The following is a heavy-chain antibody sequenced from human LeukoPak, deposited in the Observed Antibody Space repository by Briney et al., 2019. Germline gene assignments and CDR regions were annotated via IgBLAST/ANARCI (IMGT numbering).Heavy chain of an antibody. CDR3: ARLRRGY. Sequence: TGGTLRLSCAASGLTVTSHHMSWVRQAPGKGLEWVSLIKSDGTTEYADSVKGRFTISRDNSKNTLFLQMNSLRVEDTAAYYCARLRRGYWGRGTPVTVSS. CDR2: IKSDGTT. CDR1: GLTVTSHH. J-gene: IGHJ4*02. V-gene: IGHV3-53*01.